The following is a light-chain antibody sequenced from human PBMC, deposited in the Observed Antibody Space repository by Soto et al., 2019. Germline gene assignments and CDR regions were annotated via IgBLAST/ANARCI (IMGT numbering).Light chain of an antibody. V-gene: IGLV2-8*01. CDR1: SSDVGGYNF. CDR3: SSYAGSNIV. CDR2: EVN. J-gene: IGLJ2*01. Sequence: QSALTQPPSASGSPGQSVTVSCTGTSSDVGGYNFVSWYQLHPGKAPKLMIYEVNKRPSGVPARFSGSKSGNTASLTVSGLQSEDEADYYFSSYAGSNIVFGGGTKLTVL.